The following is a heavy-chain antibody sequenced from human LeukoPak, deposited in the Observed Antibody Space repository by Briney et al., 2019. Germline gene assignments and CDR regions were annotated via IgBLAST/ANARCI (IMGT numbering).Heavy chain of an antibody. CDR2: IYYSGST. CDR3: ARTLRRDGDYYFDY. V-gene: IGHV4-59*01. Sequence: SETLSLTCTVSGGSISSYYWSWIRQPPGKGLEWIGYIYYSGSTNYNPSLKSRVTISVDTSKNQFSLNLSSVTAADTAVYFCARTLRRDGDYYFDYWGQGTLVAVSS. CDR1: GGSISSYY. D-gene: IGHD4-17*01. J-gene: IGHJ4*02.